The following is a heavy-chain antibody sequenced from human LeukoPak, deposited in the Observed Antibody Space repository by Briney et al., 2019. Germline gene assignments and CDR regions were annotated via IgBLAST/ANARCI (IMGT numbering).Heavy chain of an antibody. CDR1: GYTFTSYY. V-gene: IGHV1-46*01. Sequence: PVASVKVSCKASGYTFTSYYMHWVRQAPGQGLEWMGIINPSGGSTSYAQKFQGRVTMTRDTSTTTAYMELNSLKSEDTAVYYCARGPYGVVPAVRGYYYYYMDVWGKGTTVTVSS. CDR2: INPSGGST. CDR3: ARGPYGVVPAVRGYYYYYMDV. D-gene: IGHD2-2*01. J-gene: IGHJ6*03.